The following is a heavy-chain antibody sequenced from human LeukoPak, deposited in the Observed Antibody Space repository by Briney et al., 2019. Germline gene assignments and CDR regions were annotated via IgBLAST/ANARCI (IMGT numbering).Heavy chain of an antibody. CDR1: GDSISSYY. Sequence: PSETLSLTCTVSGDSISSYYWSWIRQPAGKGLEWIGRIYTSGSTNYNPSLKSRVTMSVDTSKNQFSLKLSSVTAADTAVYYCARDLRGYDRSWFDPWGQGTLVTVSS. CDR3: ARDLRGYDRSWFDP. D-gene: IGHD5-12*01. V-gene: IGHV4-4*07. CDR2: IYTSGST. J-gene: IGHJ5*02.